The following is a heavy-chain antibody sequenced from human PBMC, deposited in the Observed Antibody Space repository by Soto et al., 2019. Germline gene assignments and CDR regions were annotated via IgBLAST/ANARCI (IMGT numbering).Heavy chain of an antibody. CDR3: ARVHYCDSSVYYYDWFDP. V-gene: IGHV1-69*13. CDR1: GCTFSCYA. Sequence: FSVIFSLNASGCTFSCYAISWVRQAPGQGLECMGGIIPIFGTANYAQKFQGRVTITADESTSTAYMELSSLRSEDTAVYYFARVHYCDSSVYYYDWFDPWG. CDR2: IIPIFGTA. D-gene: IGHD3-22*01. J-gene: IGHJ5*02.